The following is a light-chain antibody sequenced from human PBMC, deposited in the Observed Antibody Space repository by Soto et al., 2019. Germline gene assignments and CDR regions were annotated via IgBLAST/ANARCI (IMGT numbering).Light chain of an antibody. CDR2: ATS. V-gene: IGKV1-39*01. CDR1: QSIASY. CDR3: HQSSSIVWT. J-gene: IGKJ1*01. Sequence: DIQMTQSPSSLSASVGDRVTITCRASQSIASYLNWYQQKPGKAPNLLIYATSTLQGGVPSRFSGSGSGTDFTLTIRSLQPEDFATYYCHQSSSIVWTFGQGTKVEIK.